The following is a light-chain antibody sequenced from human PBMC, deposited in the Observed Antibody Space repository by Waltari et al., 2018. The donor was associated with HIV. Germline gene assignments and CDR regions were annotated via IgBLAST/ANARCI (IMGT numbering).Light chain of an antibody. Sequence: QTVVTQEPSLTVSPGGTVTLPCASSTGAVPSDYYANWFQQKPGQAPRPLLYDRDHKHPWTPARFSGCLLGGKAALTRSAVQPEDEAEYYCLLCYGGAWVFGGGTKLTVL. CDR3: LLCYGGAWV. CDR1: TGAVPSDYY. CDR2: DRD. J-gene: IGLJ3*02. V-gene: IGLV7-43*01.